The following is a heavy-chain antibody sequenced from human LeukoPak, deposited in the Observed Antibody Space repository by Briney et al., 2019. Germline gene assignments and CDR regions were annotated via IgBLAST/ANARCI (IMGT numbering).Heavy chain of an antibody. Sequence: GGSLRLSCVASGFSLSGYWMYWVRQAPGKGLMYISRNDGDGSTTNYADVVKGRFTMSRDNVKNTLYLQMNSLRVEDTAVYYCARDPRNVGLAPWGQGTLVTVSS. J-gene: IGHJ5*02. CDR3: ARDPRNVGLAP. V-gene: IGHV3-74*01. CDR1: GFSLSGYW. D-gene: IGHD2-15*01. CDR2: NDGDGSTT.